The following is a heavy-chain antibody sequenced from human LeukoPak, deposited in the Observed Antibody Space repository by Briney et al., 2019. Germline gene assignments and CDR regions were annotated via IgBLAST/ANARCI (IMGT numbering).Heavy chain of an antibody. V-gene: IGHV3-74*01. Sequence: QSGGSLRLSCAASGFTFSSYWMHWVRQAPGKGLVWVSRINSDGSITNYADSVKGRFTISRDNTKNTLYLQMNSLRADDTALYFCARVIASLSLNAFDIWGQGTMVTVSS. CDR3: ARVIASLSLNAFDI. J-gene: IGHJ3*02. D-gene: IGHD6-6*01. CDR2: INSDGSIT. CDR1: GFTFSSYW.